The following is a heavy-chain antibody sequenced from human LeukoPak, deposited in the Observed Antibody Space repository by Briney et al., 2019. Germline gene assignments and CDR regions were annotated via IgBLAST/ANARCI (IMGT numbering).Heavy chain of an antibody. CDR3: AREYYYDSSGFYSHDAFDI. D-gene: IGHD3-22*01. V-gene: IGHV4-31*03. J-gene: IGHJ3*02. CDR1: GGSISSGAYY. CDR2: IYNSGST. Sequence: DPSQTLSLTCTVSGGSISSGAYYWSWIRQHPGKGLEWIGYIYNSGSTYYNPSLKSRLSISVDTSKNQFSLKLSSVTAADTAVYYCAREYYYDSSGFYSHDAFDIWGQGTMVTVSS.